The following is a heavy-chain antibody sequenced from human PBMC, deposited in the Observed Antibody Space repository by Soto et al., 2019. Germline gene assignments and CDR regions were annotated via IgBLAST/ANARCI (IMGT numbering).Heavy chain of an antibody. V-gene: IGHV6-1*01. CDR1: GDSVSSDITS. CDR2: TYYRSKWFH. J-gene: IGHJ3*01. CDR3: ARGNALDV. D-gene: IGHD3-10*01. Sequence: QGQLQQSGPGLVKPSQTLSLTCAISGDSVSSDITSWNWIRQSPSRGLEWLGRTYYRSKWFHDYAASVKSRITINPDTSKNQFSLELNSMTREDTAVYYCARGNALDVWGQGTVVTVSS.